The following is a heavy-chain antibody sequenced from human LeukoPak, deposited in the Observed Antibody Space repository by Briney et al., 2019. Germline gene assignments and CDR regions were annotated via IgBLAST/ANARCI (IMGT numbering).Heavy chain of an antibody. Sequence: SETLSLTCTVSGGSISSYYWSWIRQPPGKGLEWIGYIYYSGSTNYNPSLKSRVTISVDTSKTQFSLKLGSVTAADTAVYYCAREEALGSGSFDYWGQGTLVTVSS. V-gene: IGHV4-59*01. D-gene: IGHD1-26*01. CDR2: IYYSGST. CDR3: AREEALGSGSFDY. CDR1: GGSISSYY. J-gene: IGHJ4*02.